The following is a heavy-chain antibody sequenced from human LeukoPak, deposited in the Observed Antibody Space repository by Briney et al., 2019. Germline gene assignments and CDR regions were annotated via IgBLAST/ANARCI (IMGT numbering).Heavy chain of an antibody. CDR1: GGXISXTSYY. J-gene: IGHJ3*01. D-gene: IGHD3-22*01. Sequence: XSGGXISXTSYYWAWVRQPPGTGLEWIGTIYYSGSTYHNPSLKSRVTLSVDTSRNQFSLRLSSVDAADTAVYYCAKAGVRYFDSSGLYAFDFWGQGTTVTVSS. CDR3: AKAGVRYFDSSGLYAFDF. CDR2: IYYSGST. V-gene: IGHV4-39*01.